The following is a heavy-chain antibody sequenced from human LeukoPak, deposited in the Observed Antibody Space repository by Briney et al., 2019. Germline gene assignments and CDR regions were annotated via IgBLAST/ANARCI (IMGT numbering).Heavy chain of an antibody. CDR2: IIPIFGTA. CDR1: GGTFSSYA. CDR3: ARDRAQLWLRTFDY. J-gene: IGHJ4*02. Sequence: GASVKVSCKASGGTFSSYAISWVRPAPGQGLEWMGGIIPIFGTANYAQKFQGRVTITADESTSTAYMELSSLRSEDTAVYYCARDRAQLWLRTFDYWGQGTLVTVSS. V-gene: IGHV1-69*13. D-gene: IGHD5-18*01.